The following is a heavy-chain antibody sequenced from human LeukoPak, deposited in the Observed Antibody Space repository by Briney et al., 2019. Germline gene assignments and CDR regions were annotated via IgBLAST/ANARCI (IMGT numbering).Heavy chain of an antibody. V-gene: IGHV4-38-2*02. J-gene: IGHJ4*02. CDR3: ARRHSSGWFYY. CDR1: GYSISNGYY. Sequence: PSETLSLTCTVSGYSISNGYYWDWIRPPPGRGVEWIANIYRSGSTFYNPSLKSRVTISVDTSKNQFSLKVNSVTAADTAVYYCARRHSSGWFYYWGQGTLVTVSS. D-gene: IGHD6-19*01. CDR2: IYRSGST.